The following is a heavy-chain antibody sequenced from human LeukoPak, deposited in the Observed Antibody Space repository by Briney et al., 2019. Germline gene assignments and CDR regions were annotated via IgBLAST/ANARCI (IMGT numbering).Heavy chain of an antibody. J-gene: IGHJ4*02. CDR3: ARLYGGYSGRIDY. CDR1: GFTLNRYS. V-gene: IGHV3-48*01. Sequence: GGSLRLSCAASGFTLNRYSMKWVRQAPGKGLEGISYISSSSIGSTIYYTDSVKGQFTISRDSANNSLYLQMNSLRADDTAVYYCARLYGGYSGRIDYWGQGTLVTVSS. D-gene: IGHD4-23*01. CDR2: ISSSSIGSTI.